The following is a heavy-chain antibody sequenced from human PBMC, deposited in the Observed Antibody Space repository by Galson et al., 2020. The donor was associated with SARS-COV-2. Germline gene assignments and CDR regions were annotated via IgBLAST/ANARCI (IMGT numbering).Heavy chain of an antibody. J-gene: IGHJ5*02. D-gene: IGHD6-13*01. CDR3: ARDPSSSWYNWFDP. CDR1: GGTISSYY. CDR2: IYYSGST. Sequence: AETLTLTCTASGGTISSYYWSWIRQPPGKGLEWIAYIYYSGSTNYNPSPTSRVTISVDTSKNQFSLKLSSVTAADTAVYYCARDPSSSWYNWFDPWGQGTLVTVSS. V-gene: IGHV4-59*13.